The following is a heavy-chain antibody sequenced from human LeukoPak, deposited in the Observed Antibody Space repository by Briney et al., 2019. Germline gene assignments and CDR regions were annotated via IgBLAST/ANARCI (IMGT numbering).Heavy chain of an antibody. CDR1: GFTFRNYD. CDR3: ARGTYCNDTTCHRTALDL. V-gene: IGHV3-13*01. CDR2: IGTIGDT. Sequence: GGSLRLSCAASGFTFRNYDMHWVRQDIEKGLEWVSIIGTIGDTCYPDSVKGRFTISRENAKNSLYLQMNSLTAGDTAVYYCARGTYCNDTTCHRTALDLWGQGTVVTVSS. D-gene: IGHD2-2*01. J-gene: IGHJ3*01.